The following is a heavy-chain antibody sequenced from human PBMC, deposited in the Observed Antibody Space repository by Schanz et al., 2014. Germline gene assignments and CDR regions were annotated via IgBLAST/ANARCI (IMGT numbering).Heavy chain of an antibody. CDR3: ARDFSDYVGNYFDY. J-gene: IGHJ4*02. V-gene: IGHV1-18*01. D-gene: IGHD4-17*01. Sequence: QVPVVQSGAEVKKPGASVKVSCKASGYIFTDYGVIWVRQAPGQVLEWMGWSSTSNGNTNYIQKLQGRVTMTTDTSTSTAYMELRSLRSDDTAVYYCARDFSDYVGNYFDYWGQGTLVTVSS. CDR1: GYIFTDYG. CDR2: SSTSNGNT.